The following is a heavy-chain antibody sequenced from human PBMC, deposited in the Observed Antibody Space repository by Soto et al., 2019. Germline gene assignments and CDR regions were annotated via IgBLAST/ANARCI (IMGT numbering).Heavy chain of an antibody. CDR2: VYHNGGA. CDR1: GVSIHNSHSF. J-gene: IGHJ5*01. Sequence: SETLSLTCTVSGVSIHNSHSFWAWIRQPPGKGLEFIGSVYHNGGAHYNSYLKSRVTIFVDTAHNKVSLRMRSLTAADTAVYYCGRVVEGATRHTDPDSWGQGIMVTVSS. D-gene: IGHD2-21*01. V-gene: IGHV4-39*01. CDR3: GRVVEGATRHTDPDS.